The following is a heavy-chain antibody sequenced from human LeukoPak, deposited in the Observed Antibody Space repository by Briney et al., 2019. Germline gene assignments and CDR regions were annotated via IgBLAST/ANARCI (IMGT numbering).Heavy chain of an antibody. CDR2: MYYSEST. D-gene: IGHD2-2*01. Sequence: SETLSLTCTVSGGSISSSSYYWGWIRQPPGKGLEWIGSMYYSESTYYNPSLKSRVTISVDTSKNQFSLKLSSVTAADTAVYYCARQNIYCSRTSCYEVDWFDPWGQGTLVTVSS. CDR1: GGSISSSSYY. CDR3: ARQNIYCSRTSCYEVDWFDP. J-gene: IGHJ5*02. V-gene: IGHV4-39*01.